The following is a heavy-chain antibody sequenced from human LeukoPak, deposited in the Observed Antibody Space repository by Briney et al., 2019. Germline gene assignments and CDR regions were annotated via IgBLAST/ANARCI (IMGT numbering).Heavy chain of an antibody. CDR1: GYTFTSYY. D-gene: IGHD3-10*01. Sequence: ASVKVSCKASGYTFTSYYMHWVRQAPGQGLEWMGMINPSGGSTSYAQKFQGRVTMTRDTSTSTVYMELSSLRSEDTAVYYCARDRDYYGSGSYVFDYWGQGTLVTVSS. CDR2: INPSGGST. CDR3: ARDRDYYGSGSYVFDY. J-gene: IGHJ4*02. V-gene: IGHV1-46*01.